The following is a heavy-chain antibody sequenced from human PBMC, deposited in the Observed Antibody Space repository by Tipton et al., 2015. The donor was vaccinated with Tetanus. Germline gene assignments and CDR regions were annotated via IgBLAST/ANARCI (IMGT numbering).Heavy chain of an antibody. Sequence: QLVQSGAEVKKPGASVKVSCKTSGYTFTNSGFSWVRQAPGQGLEWMGWISAHNGNTDYAQNLQGRLTMIIDTSTNTAYMELRNLRSDDTAVYYCGRDRSDSWYWFDTWGQGTLVTVSS. CDR3: GRDRSDSWYWFDT. D-gene: IGHD6-13*01. V-gene: IGHV1-18*04. CDR1: GYTFTNSG. CDR2: ISAHNGNT. J-gene: IGHJ5*02.